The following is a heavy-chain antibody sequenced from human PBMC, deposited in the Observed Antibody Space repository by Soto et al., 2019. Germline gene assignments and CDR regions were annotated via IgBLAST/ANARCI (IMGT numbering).Heavy chain of an antibody. J-gene: IGHJ4*02. CDR1: GGSISSYY. CDR2: IYYSGST. V-gene: IGHV4-59*08. Sequence: SETLSLTCTVSGGSISSYYWSWIRQPPGKGLEWIGYIYYSGSTNYNPSLKSRVTISVDTSKNQFSLKLSSVTAADTAVYYCARRGYGDLYLDYWGQGTLVTVSS. D-gene: IGHD4-17*01. CDR3: ARRGYGDLYLDY.